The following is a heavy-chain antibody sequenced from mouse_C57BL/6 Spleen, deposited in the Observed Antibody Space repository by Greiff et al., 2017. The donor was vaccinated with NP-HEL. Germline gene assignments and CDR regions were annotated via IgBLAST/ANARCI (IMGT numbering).Heavy chain of an antibody. CDR3: ARDYGSSLWLAY. J-gene: IGHJ3*01. CDR1: GYSFTSYY. D-gene: IGHD1-1*01. V-gene: IGHV1-66*01. Sequence: QVQLQQSGPELVKPGASVKISCKASGYSFTSYYIHWVKQRPGQGLEWIGWIYPGSGNTKYNEKFKGKATLTADTSSSTAYMQLSSLTSEDSAVYYCARDYGSSLWLAYWGQGTLVTVSA. CDR2: IYPGSGNT.